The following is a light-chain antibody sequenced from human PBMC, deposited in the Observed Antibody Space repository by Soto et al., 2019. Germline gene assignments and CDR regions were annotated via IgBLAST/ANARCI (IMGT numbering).Light chain of an antibody. J-gene: IGKJ1*01. V-gene: IGKV1-5*03. Sequence: IQMTQSPSTLSASVGDTVTITCRASESIYSWLAWYKQIPGKAPQLLMYKTSTLQGGVPSRFSGSGSGAGYTLTISSLQPDDFETYYCQEYNTNSRTFGQGTRVENK. CDR2: KTS. CDR1: ESIYSW. CDR3: QEYNTNSRT.